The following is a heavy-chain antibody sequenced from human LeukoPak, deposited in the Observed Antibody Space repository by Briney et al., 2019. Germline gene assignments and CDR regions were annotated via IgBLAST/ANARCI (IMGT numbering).Heavy chain of an antibody. D-gene: IGHD3-16*01. CDR2: FDPEDGET. Sequence: ASVKVSCKVSGYTLTELSMHWVRQAPGKGLEWMGGFDPEDGETIYAQKFQGRVTMTRDTSTSTVYMELSSLRSEDTAVYYCARDMITFGGAIDYWGQGTLVTVSS. CDR3: ARDMITFGGAIDY. V-gene: IGHV1-24*01. CDR1: GYTLTELS. J-gene: IGHJ4*02.